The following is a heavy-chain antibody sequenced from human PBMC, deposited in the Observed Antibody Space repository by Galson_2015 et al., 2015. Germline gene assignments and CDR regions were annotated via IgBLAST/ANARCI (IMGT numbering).Heavy chain of an antibody. J-gene: IGHJ6*02. CDR2: ISSSGHAI. CDR1: GFTFGDYY. CDR3: ARYCSGGTCYFSSYYYAMDV. D-gene: IGHD2-15*01. V-gene: IGHV3-11*01. Sequence: SLRLSCAASGFTFGDYYMSWIRQAPGKGLEWVSYISSSGHAIFYADSVRGRFTISRDNAKNSLYLQMSNLRADDTALYYCARYCSGGTCYFSSYYYAMDVWGQGTTVTVSS.